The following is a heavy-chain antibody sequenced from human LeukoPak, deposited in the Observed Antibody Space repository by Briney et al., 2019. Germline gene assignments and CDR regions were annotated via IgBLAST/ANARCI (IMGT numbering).Heavy chain of an antibody. D-gene: IGHD1-1*01. Sequence: GGSLRLSCAASGFTFSTYAMHWLRQAPGKGLGWVAFGSYDGNNEYYADSVNGRFTISRDNPKNTLYLQMNSLRAEDTAVYYCARDSERRASLDYWGQGTLVTVSS. CDR3: ARDSERRASLDY. CDR1: GFTFSTYA. V-gene: IGHV3-30*04. J-gene: IGHJ4*02. CDR2: GSYDGNNE.